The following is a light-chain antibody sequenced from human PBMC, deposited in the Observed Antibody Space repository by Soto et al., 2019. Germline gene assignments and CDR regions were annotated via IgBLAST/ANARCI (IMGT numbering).Light chain of an antibody. Sequence: DIQLTQSPPSLSASVGDRVSITCQASLDIRNYLNWYQHKPGRAPKLLIYDTSNLETGVPSRFGGSASGTKFSFTITGLQPEDVATYYCQQYENLPYTFGQGTKLEI. J-gene: IGKJ2*01. V-gene: IGKV1-33*01. CDR1: LDIRNY. CDR2: DTS. CDR3: QQYENLPYT.